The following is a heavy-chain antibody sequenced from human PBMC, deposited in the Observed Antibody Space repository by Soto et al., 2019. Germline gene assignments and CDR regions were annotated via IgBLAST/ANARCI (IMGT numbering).Heavy chain of an antibody. D-gene: IGHD3-9*01. J-gene: IGHJ4*02. CDR2: ISGSGGST. Sequence: GGSLRLSCAASGFTFSSYAMSWVRQAPGKGLEWVSAISGSGGSTYYADSVKGRFTISRDNSKNTLYLQMNSLRAEDTAVYYCAKDPTPQYYDILTGDYWGQGTLVTVSS. CDR3: AKDPTPQYYDILTGDY. V-gene: IGHV3-23*01. CDR1: GFTFSSYA.